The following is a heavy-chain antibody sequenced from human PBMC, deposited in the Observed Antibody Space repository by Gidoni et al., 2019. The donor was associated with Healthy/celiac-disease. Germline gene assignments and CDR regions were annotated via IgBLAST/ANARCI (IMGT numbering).Heavy chain of an antibody. Sequence: QVPRAESGGGVVPPGRSLRLSCAASGFTFSSYAMNWVRQAPGKGLEWVAVISYDGSNKYYADSVKGRFTISRDNSKNTLYLQMNSLRAEDTAVYYCARWGGYYDYYYYGMDVWGQETTVTVSS. CDR1: GFTFSSYA. V-gene: IGHV3-30-3*01. CDR2: ISYDGSNK. D-gene: IGHD3-3*01. CDR3: ARWGGYYDYYYYGMDV. J-gene: IGHJ6*02.